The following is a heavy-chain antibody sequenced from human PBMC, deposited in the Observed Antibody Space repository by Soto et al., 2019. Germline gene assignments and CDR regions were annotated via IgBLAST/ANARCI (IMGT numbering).Heavy chain of an antibody. Sequence: GASVKVSCKASGYTFTSYGISWVRQAPGQGLEWMGWISAYNGNTNYAQKLQGRVTMTTDTSTSTAYMELRSLRSDDTAVYYCARTKYSSGPGYYFDDWGKGTLVTVSS. CDR1: GYTFTSYG. V-gene: IGHV1-18*01. CDR2: ISAYNGNT. D-gene: IGHD6-19*01. CDR3: ARTKYSSGPGYYFDD. J-gene: IGHJ4*02.